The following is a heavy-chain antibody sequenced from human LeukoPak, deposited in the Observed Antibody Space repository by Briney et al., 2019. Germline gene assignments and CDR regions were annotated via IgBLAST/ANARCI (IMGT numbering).Heavy chain of an antibody. D-gene: IGHD3-22*01. Sequence: GGSLRLSCAASGFTISSYGMHWVRQAPGKGLEWVAFIRYDGSNKYYADSVKGRFTISRDNSKNTLYLQMNSLRAEDTAVYYCAKDYLRVVVIANDAFDIWGQGTMVTVSS. V-gene: IGHV3-30*02. CDR3: AKDYLRVVVIANDAFDI. CDR2: IRYDGSNK. CDR1: GFTISSYG. J-gene: IGHJ3*02.